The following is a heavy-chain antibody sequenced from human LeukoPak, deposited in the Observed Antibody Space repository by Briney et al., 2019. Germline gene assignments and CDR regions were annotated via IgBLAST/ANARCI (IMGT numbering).Heavy chain of an antibody. V-gene: IGHV1-46*03. CDR2: IRPD. CDR1: GYTITSYC. Sequence: ASVKVSCKASGYTITSYCVHWVRQAPGQGLEWMGVIRPDSSAQTFQGRVILTRDTSTSTVYMELSSLRSEDSAIYYCVSDYTAMFTGCDYWGQGTPVTVSS. CDR3: VSDYTAMFTGCDY. J-gene: IGHJ4*02. D-gene: IGHD5-18*01.